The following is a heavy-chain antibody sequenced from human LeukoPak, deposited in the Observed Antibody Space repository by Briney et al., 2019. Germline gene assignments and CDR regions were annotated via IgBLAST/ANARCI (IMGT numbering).Heavy chain of an antibody. J-gene: IGHJ3*02. CDR3: ARESPYYYDSSGLDAFDI. CDR2: INHSGST. V-gene: IGHV4-34*01. CDR1: GGSFSGYY. D-gene: IGHD3-22*01. Sequence: PSETLSLTCAVSGGSFSGYYWSWIRQPPGKGLEWSGEINHSGSTNYNPPPKSRVTISVDTAKNKFSLKLSSVTAADTAVYYCARESPYYYDSSGLDAFDIWGQGTMVTVSS.